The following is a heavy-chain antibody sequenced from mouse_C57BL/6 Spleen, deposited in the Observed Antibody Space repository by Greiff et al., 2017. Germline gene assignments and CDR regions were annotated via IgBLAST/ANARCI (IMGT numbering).Heavy chain of an antibody. J-gene: IGHJ4*01. CDR2: INPNSGST. D-gene: IGHD2-2*01. Sequence: QVQLQQPGAELVKPGASVKLSCKASGYTFTSYWMHWVKQRPGQGLEWIGMINPNSGSTNYNEKFKSKATLTVDKSSSTAYMQLSSLTSEDSADYYGARLGYKEENAMDYWGQGTTVTVSS. CDR1: GYTFTSYW. V-gene: IGHV1-64*01. CDR3: ARLGYKEENAMDY.